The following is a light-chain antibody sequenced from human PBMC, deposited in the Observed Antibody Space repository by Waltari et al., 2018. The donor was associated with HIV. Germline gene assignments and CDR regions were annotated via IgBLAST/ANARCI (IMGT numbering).Light chain of an antibody. V-gene: IGLV3-1*01. CDR3: QAWDNIIAV. CDR2: ERN. Sequence: WYQVKSGRSPQLVIDERNRRASGIPDRFSASKSGKTATLTISGIQPADEGQYFCQAWDNIIAVFGGGT. J-gene: IGLJ2*01.